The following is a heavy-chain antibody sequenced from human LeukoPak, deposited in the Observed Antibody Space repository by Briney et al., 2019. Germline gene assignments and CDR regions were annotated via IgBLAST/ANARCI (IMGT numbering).Heavy chain of an antibody. CDR1: GGSISSSNW. J-gene: IGHJ2*01. D-gene: IGHD5-12*01. CDR3: ARDKWRWLRRNWYFDL. Sequence: PSGTLSLTCAVSGGSISSSNWWRWVRQPPGKGLEWIGEIYHSGSTNYNPSLKSRVTISVDKSKNQFSLKLSSVTAADTAVYYCARDKWRWLRRNWYFDLWGRGTLVTVSS. CDR2: IYHSGST. V-gene: IGHV4-4*02.